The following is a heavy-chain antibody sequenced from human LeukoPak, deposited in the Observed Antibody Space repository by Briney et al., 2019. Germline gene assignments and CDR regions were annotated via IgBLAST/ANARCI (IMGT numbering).Heavy chain of an antibody. V-gene: IGHV3-7*01. D-gene: IGHD6-19*01. CDR3: ARGLAVAGLLFDY. Sequence: GGSLRLSCAASGFTFTSHWMTWLRQAPGKGLEWVANINQDGSEKYFVDSVKGRFTISRDNAKNSLYLQMNSLRAEDTAVYYCARGLAVAGLLFDYWGQGTLVTVSS. J-gene: IGHJ4*02. CDR2: INQDGSEK. CDR1: GFTFTSHW.